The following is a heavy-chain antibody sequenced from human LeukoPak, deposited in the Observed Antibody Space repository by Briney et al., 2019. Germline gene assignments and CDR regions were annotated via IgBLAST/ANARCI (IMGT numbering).Heavy chain of an antibody. CDR3: AKGSSGWYFSFYYYYMDV. CDR1: GFTFSSYW. J-gene: IGHJ6*03. D-gene: IGHD6-19*01. CDR2: INSDGSTT. Sequence: PGGSLRLSCVASGFTFSSYWMHWVRQAPGEGLVWVSRINSDGSTTTYADSVKGRFTISRDNAKNTLYLQMNSLRVEDTAVYYCAKGSSGWYFSFYYYYMDVWGKGTTVTVSS. V-gene: IGHV3-74*01.